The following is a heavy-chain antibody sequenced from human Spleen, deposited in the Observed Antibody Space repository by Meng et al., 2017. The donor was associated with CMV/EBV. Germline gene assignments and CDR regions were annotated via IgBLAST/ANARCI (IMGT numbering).Heavy chain of an antibody. CDR1: GFTFSNYW. D-gene: IGHD2-2*01. CDR2: IKQDGSEE. CDR3: ARDEVVAPAALSSLHYFGMDV. J-gene: IGHJ6*02. V-gene: IGHV3-7*01. Sequence: GGSLRLSCAASGFTFSNYWMTWVRQAPGKGLEWVANIKQDGSEEYYVDSVKGRFTISRDNAKNSLYLQMNSLRAEDTAVYYCARDEVVAPAALSSLHYFGMDVWGQGTTVTVSS.